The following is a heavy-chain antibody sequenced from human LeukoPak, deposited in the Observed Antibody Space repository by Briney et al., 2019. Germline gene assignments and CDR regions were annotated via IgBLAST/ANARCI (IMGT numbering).Heavy chain of an antibody. V-gene: IGHV3-23*01. D-gene: IGHD1-7*01. Sequence: SGGSLRLSCAASGFTFSDYYMSWIRQAPGKGLEWVSAISGSGGSTYYADSVKGRSTISRDNSKNTLYLQMNSLRAEDTAVYYCAKVLTPMYNWNYRGYFQHWGQGTLVTVSS. CDR3: AKVLTPMYNWNYRGYFQH. CDR1: GFTFSDYY. J-gene: IGHJ1*01. CDR2: ISGSGGST.